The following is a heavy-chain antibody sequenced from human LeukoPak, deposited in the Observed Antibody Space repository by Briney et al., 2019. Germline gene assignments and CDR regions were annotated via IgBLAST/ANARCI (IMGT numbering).Heavy chain of an antibody. D-gene: IGHD3-3*01. V-gene: IGHV4-34*01. CDR3: ARGGRITILPTRINYFDY. Sequence: PSETLSLTCAVYGGSFSGYYWSWIRQPPGRGLEWIGEINHSGSTNHNPSLKSRVTISVDTSKNQFSLKLSSVTAADTAVYYCARGGRITILPTRINYFDYWGQGTLVTVSS. J-gene: IGHJ4*02. CDR2: INHSGST. CDR1: GGSFSGYY.